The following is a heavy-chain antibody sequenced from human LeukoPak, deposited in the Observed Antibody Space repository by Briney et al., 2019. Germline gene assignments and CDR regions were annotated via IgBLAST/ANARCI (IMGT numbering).Heavy chain of an antibody. V-gene: IGHV3-23*01. Sequence: GGSLRLSCAASGFTFSSYAMSWVRQAPGKGLEWVSAISGSGGSTYYADSVKGRFTISRDNSKNTLYLQMNSLRAEDTAVYYCVCYDNAAEYFHYWGQGTLVTVSS. CDR2: ISGSGGST. J-gene: IGHJ1*01. CDR3: VCYDNAAEYFHY. CDR1: GFTFSSYA. D-gene: IGHD3-22*01.